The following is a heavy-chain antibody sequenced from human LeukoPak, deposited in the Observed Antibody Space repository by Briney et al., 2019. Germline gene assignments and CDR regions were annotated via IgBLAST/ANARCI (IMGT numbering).Heavy chain of an antibody. Sequence: ASVTVSCTASGYTFTGYYIHWVRQAPGQGLDWMGRINPNNGGTNYAQKFQGGVTMTRDMSMSTAYMELSRLRSDDTAVYYCAGEDNSSGYRPFDIWGQGTMVTVPS. J-gene: IGHJ3*02. D-gene: IGHD3-22*01. V-gene: IGHV1-2*06. CDR3: AGEDNSSGYRPFDI. CDR2: INPNNGGT. CDR1: GYTFTGYY.